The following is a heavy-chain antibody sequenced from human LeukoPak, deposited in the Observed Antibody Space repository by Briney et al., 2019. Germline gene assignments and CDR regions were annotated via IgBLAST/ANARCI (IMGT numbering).Heavy chain of an antibody. CDR2: IYYSGST. J-gene: IGHJ6*03. V-gene: IGHV4-39*01. Sequence: KPSETLSLTCTVSGGSMNSYYWSWIRQPPGKGLEWIGSIYYSGSTYYNPSLKSRVTISVDTSKNQFSLKLSSVTAADTAVYYCARHVRVGFDFWSGYPYMDVWGKGTTVTVSS. CDR1: GGSMNSYY. D-gene: IGHD3-3*01. CDR3: ARHVRVGFDFWSGYPYMDV.